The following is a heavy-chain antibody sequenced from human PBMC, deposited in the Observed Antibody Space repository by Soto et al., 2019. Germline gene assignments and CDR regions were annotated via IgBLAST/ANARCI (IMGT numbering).Heavy chain of an antibody. J-gene: IGHJ4*02. CDR3: ALTTVTTPFAY. CDR1: GGSFSGYY. CDR2: INHSGST. D-gene: IGHD4-17*01. V-gene: IGHV4-34*01. Sequence: SGTLSLTCAVYGGSFSGYYWSWIRQPPGKGLEWIGEINHSGSTNYNPSLKSRVTISVDTSKNQFSLKLSSVTAADTAVYYCALTTVTTPFAYWGQGTLVTVS.